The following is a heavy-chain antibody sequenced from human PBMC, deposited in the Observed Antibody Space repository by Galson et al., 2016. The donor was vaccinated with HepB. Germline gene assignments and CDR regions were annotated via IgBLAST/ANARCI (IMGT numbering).Heavy chain of an antibody. D-gene: IGHD3-10*01. J-gene: IGHJ4*02. CDR2: IRGDGIVS. V-gene: IGHV3-7*01. CDR3: SREMTGSYFD. Sequence: LRLSCAASRFTFNAHWMNWVRQAPGKGLEWVANIRGDGIVSYYAESVRGRFTISRDKAKNSLYLQMNGLRVDETAVYYCSREMTGSYFDWGQGTLVTVSS. CDR1: RFTFNAHW.